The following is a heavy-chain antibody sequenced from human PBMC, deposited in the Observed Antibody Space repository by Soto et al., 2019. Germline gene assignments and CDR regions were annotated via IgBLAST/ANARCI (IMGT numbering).Heavy chain of an antibody. CDR3: ARGGIAAAGSYYYYGMDV. J-gene: IGHJ6*02. Sequence: SVKVSCKASGGGNLRDYRSTWVRRAPGQGLEWMGGIIPIFGTANYAQKFQGRVTITADESTSTAYMELSSLRSEDTAVYYCARGGIAAAGSYYYYGMDVWGQGTTVTVSS. D-gene: IGHD6-13*01. CDR1: GGGNLRDYR. CDR2: IIPIFGTA. V-gene: IGHV1-69*13.